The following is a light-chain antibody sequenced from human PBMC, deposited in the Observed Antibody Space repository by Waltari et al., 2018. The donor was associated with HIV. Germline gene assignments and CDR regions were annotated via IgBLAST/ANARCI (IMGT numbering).Light chain of an antibody. V-gene: IGKV3-15*01. J-gene: IGKJ1*01. CDR1: QSVRTN. Sequence: EVLLTQSPATLSVSPGDRTTLSCRASQSVRTNLAWYQQRPGQPPRLLIYGASTRATGIAARFSVSGSGTEFTLTINSLQSEDYAVYYCQKYDYWPPWTFGQGTKVEMK. CDR2: GAS. CDR3: QKYDYWPPWT.